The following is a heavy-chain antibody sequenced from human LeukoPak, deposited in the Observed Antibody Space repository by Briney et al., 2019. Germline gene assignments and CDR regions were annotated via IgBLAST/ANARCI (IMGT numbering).Heavy chain of an antibody. CDR1: GFTVSSNY. CDR3: ARDGVSSGYYY. Sequence: GALRLSCAASGFTVSSNYMSWVRQAPGKGLEWGSVIYSGGSTYYADSVKGRFTISRDNSKNTLYLQMNSLRAEDTAVYYCARDGVSSGYYYWGQGTLVTVSS. CDR2: IYSGGST. D-gene: IGHD3-22*01. J-gene: IGHJ4*02. V-gene: IGHV3-66*01.